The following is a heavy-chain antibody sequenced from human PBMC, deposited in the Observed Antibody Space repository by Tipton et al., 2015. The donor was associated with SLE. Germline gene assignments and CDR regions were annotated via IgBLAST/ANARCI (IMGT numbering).Heavy chain of an antibody. CDR2: IYYSGST. V-gene: IGHV4-59*11. J-gene: IGHJ3*02. D-gene: IGHD3-16*02. Sequence: LRLSCTVSGGSISSHYWSWIRQPPGKGLEWIGYIYYSGSTKYNPSLKSRVTISVDTSKNQFSLKLSSVTAADTAVYYCAISRGSIITFGGVIPSGAFDIWGQGTMVTVSS. CDR3: AISRGSIITFGGVIPSGAFDI. CDR1: GGSISSHY.